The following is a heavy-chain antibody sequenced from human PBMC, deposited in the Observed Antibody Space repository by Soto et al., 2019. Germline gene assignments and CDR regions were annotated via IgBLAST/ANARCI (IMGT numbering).Heavy chain of an antibody. CDR1: GYTFTSYG. D-gene: IGHD6-19*01. Sequence: GASVKVSCTASGYTFTSYGISWVRQAPGQGLEWMGWISAYNGNTNYAQKPQGRVTMTTDTSTSTAYMELRRLRPDDTATHSCGLTAYSRGGYGSGYWGQGTLVTVSS. CDR2: ISAYNGNT. J-gene: IGHJ4*02. V-gene: IGHV1-18*01. CDR3: GLTAYSRGGYGSGY.